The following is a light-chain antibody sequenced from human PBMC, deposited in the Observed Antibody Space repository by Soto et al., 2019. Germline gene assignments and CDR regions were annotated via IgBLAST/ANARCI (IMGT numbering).Light chain of an antibody. V-gene: IGLV2-23*01. Sequence: QSALTQPASVSGSPGQSITISCTGTSSDAGSYNLVSWYQQHPGKAPKLMIYEGSKRPSGVSNRFSGSKSGNTASLTISGLQAEDEADYYCCSYAGSSTLGVFGTGTKLTVL. CDR3: CSYAGSSTLGV. J-gene: IGLJ1*01. CDR1: SSDAGSYNL. CDR2: EGS.